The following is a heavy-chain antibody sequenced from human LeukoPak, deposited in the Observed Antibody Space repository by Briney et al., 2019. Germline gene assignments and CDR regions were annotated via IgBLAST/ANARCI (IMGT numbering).Heavy chain of an antibody. CDR1: GFTFSSYG. CDR2: ISSGSTI. J-gene: IGHJ5*02. D-gene: IGHD5-18*01. Sequence: GGSLRLSCAASGFTFSSYGMNWVRQAPGKGLEWVSYISSGSTIYYSDSVKGRFTISRDNAKNSLYLQMNSLRAEDTAVYYCARGFWGSSYNWFDPWGQGTLVTVSS. CDR3: ARGFWGSSYNWFDP. V-gene: IGHV3-48*03.